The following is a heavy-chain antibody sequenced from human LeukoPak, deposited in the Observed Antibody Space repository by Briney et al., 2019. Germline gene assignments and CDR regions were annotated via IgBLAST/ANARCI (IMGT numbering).Heavy chain of an antibody. D-gene: IGHD2-21*01. V-gene: IGHV4-4*09. CDR3: ATSNDAKIAPFDH. CDR2: INIKGET. CDR1: GVSMSAYQ. Sequence: SETLSLTCTVSGVSMSAYQWSWVRQSPEKGLEWIGCINIKGETSYNPSLKSRVTTSVDTSKSQFSLRLTSVTAADTAVYYCATSNDAKIAPFDHWGQGAPVTVSS. J-gene: IGHJ4*02.